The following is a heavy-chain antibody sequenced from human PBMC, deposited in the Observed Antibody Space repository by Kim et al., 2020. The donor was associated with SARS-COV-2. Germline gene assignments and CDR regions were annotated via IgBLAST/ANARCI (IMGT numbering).Heavy chain of an antibody. J-gene: IGHJ4*02. D-gene: IGHD6-13*01. CDR3: AKSSGIAAADERYYFDY. Sequence: FQGRVTITADESTSTAYMELSSLRSEDTAVYYCAKSSGIAAADERYYFDYWGQGTLVTVSS. V-gene: IGHV1-69*01.